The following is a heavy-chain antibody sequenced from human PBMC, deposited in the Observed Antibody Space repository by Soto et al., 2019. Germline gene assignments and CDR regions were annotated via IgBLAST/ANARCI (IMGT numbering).Heavy chain of an antibody. CDR2: VNHSRST. CDR3: ARATAPVLQSLAWSTIVPLYCGL. V-gene: IGHV4-34*02. D-gene: IGHD3-3*01. J-gene: IGHJ4*02. CDR1: GGSFSPYY. Sequence: QVQLQQWGAGLLKPSETLSLTCAVYGGSFSPYYWSRIRQPRGKGLEWIGEVNHSRSTKSNPSLKSPVSISLDTSKNPFSLKLSSVTAADTAVYYCARATAPVLQSLAWSTIVPLYCGLWGQGTLITVSS.